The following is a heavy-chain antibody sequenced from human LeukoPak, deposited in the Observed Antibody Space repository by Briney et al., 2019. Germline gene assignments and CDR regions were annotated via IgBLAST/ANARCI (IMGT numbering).Heavy chain of an antibody. D-gene: IGHD6-13*01. V-gene: IGHV3-30-3*01. J-gene: IGHJ4*02. Sequence: GGSLRLSCAASGFAFSSYAMHWVRQAPGKGLEWVAVISYDGSNKYYADSVKGRFTISRDNSKNTLYLQMNSLRAEDTAVYYCAREKQQQFDYWGQGTLVTVSS. CDR3: AREKQQQFDY. CDR1: GFAFSSYA. CDR2: ISYDGSNK.